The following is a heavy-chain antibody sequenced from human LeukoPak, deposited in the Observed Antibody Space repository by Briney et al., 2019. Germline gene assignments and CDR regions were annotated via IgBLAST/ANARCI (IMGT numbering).Heavy chain of an antibody. D-gene: IGHD3-16*01. V-gene: IGHV3-23*01. J-gene: IGHJ6*02. CDR2: ISGNGGRT. Sequence: SGGSLRLSCAASGFTFSNYAMAWVRQAPGKGLEWVSAISGNGGRTYSADSVQGRFTISRDNSKNTLYLQMNSLRADDTAIYYCARNQQLGGHSYYYYGMDVWGQGTTVTVSS. CDR3: ARNQQLGGHSYYYYGMDV. CDR1: GFTFSNYA.